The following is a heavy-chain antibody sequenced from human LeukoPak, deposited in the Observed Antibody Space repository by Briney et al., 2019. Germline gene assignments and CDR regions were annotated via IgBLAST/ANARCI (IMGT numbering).Heavy chain of an antibody. CDR2: LFTSGST. V-gene: IGHV4-4*07. J-gene: IGHJ4*02. Sequence: WETLSLTCSVWGGSVRGFYWRGLRQPAGRGGEWIWRLFTSGSTNYHPSLKSPVPMSVDTSKTLSSLKLTSVTAADPAMSYCARGPHYSRGEYFDYWGQGTLVTVSS. D-gene: IGHD4-11*01. CDR3: ARGPHYSRGEYFDY. CDR1: GGSVRGFY.